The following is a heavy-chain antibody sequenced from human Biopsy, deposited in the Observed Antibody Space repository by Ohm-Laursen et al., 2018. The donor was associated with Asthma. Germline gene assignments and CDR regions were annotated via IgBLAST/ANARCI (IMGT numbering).Heavy chain of an antibody. Sequence: ASVKVSCRASGYNFISFAIHWVRQAPGQRLEWMGWVNTGNGDTKYSQKFQGRVTITRDTSASAAYMELRSLRSEDTATYYCARTYYDFLTGQVKDVFGVWGQGTMVTVSS. D-gene: IGHD3-9*01. CDR1: GYNFISFA. CDR2: VNTGNGDT. V-gene: IGHV1-3*04. CDR3: ARTYYDFLTGQVKDVFGV. J-gene: IGHJ3*01.